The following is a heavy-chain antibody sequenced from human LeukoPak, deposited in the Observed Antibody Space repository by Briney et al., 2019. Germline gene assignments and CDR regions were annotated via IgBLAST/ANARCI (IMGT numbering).Heavy chain of an antibody. CDR1: GFTFSSYA. CDR3: AKDWLLWFGEFDALDI. D-gene: IGHD3-10*01. J-gene: IGHJ3*02. V-gene: IGHV3-23*01. Sequence: GGSLRLSCAASGFTFSSYAMSWVRQAPGKGLEWVSAISGSGGSTYYADSVKGRFTISRDNSKNTLYLQMNSLRAEDTAVYYCAKDWLLWFGEFDALDIWGQGTMVTVSS. CDR2: ISGSGGST.